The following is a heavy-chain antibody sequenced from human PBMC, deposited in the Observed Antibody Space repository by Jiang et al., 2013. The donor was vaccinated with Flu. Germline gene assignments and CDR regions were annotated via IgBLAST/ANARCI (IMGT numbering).Heavy chain of an antibody. CDR3: ATSSNYYDSSGYSPSDAFDI. Sequence: KPTQTLTLTCTFSGFSLSTSGMRVSWIRQPPGKALEWLARIDWDDDKFYSTSLKTRLTISKDTSKNQVVLTMTNMDPVDTATYYCATSSNYYDSSGYSPSDAFDIWGQGTMVTVSS. J-gene: IGHJ3*02. CDR1: GFSLSTSGMR. D-gene: IGHD3-22*01. V-gene: IGHV2-70*04. CDR2: IDWDDDK.